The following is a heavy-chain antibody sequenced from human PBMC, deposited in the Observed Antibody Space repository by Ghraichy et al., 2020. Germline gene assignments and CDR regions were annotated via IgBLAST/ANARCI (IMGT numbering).Heavy chain of an antibody. CDR3: ARDRSVAASFDY. CDR1: GFTFSSYS. J-gene: IGHJ4*02. CDR2: ISSSSSTI. D-gene: IGHD6-19*01. Sequence: LSLTCAASGFTFSSYSMNWVRQAPGKGLEWVSYISSSSSTIYYADSVKGRFTISRDNAKNSLYLQMNSLRDEDTAVYYCARDRSVAASFDYWGQGTLVTVSP. V-gene: IGHV3-48*02.